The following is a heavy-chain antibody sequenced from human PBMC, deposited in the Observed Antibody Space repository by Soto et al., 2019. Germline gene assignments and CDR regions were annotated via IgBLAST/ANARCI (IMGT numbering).Heavy chain of an antibody. CDR2: INHSGST. D-gene: IGHD3-16*01. V-gene: IGHV4-34*01. Sequence: PETLSLTCAVYGGSFSGYYWSWIRQPPGKGLEWVGEINHSGSTNYNPSLKSRVTISVDTSKNQFSLTLSSVTAADTAVYYCARGPRLCFDYWGQGTLVTVSS. CDR1: GGSFSGYY. CDR3: ARGPRLCFDY. J-gene: IGHJ4*02.